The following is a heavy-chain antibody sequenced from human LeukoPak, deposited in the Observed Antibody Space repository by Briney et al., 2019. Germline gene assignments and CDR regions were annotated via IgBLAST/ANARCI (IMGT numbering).Heavy chain of an antibody. V-gene: IGHV4-38-2*02. Sequence: PSETLSLTCTVSGGSISSGYYWGWIRQPPGKGLEWIGSIYHSGSTYYNPSLKSRVTISVDTSKNQFSLKLSSVTAADTAVYYCARLGSPGAYWGQGTLVTVSS. CDR3: ARLGSPGAY. CDR1: GGSISSGYY. D-gene: IGHD3-10*01. CDR2: IYHSGST. J-gene: IGHJ4*02.